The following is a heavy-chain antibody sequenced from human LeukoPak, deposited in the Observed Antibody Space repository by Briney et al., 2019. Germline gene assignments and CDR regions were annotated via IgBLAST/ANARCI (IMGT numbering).Heavy chain of an antibody. CDR2: ISDSGVST. CDR3: VKDLSSSGFRIDY. D-gene: IGHD6-19*01. Sequence: GGSLRLSCADSGVTFRSHALRWVRQAAGKGLEWVSNISDSGVSTYYAHSVKGRFTISRDNSKNTLYMQMNSLRAGDTAVYYCVKDLSSSGFRIDYWGQGTLVTVSS. CDR1: GVTFRSHA. J-gene: IGHJ4*02. V-gene: IGHV3-23*01.